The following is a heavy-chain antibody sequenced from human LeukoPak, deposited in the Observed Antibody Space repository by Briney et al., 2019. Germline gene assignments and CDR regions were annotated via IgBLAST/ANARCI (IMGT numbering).Heavy chain of an antibody. CDR1: GGSINGYF. V-gene: IGHV4-4*07. J-gene: IGHJ4*02. CDR2: IYTSGNT. D-gene: IGHD2-15*01. CDR3: ARSARVEPTSGYYLDS. Sequence: SETLSLTCTVSGGSINGYFWGWIRQPAGKGLEWIGRIYTSGNTDYNPSLNSRVTMSVDTSRNQFSLRLSSVSAADTAVYYCARSARVEPTSGYYLDSWGRGTLVTVSS.